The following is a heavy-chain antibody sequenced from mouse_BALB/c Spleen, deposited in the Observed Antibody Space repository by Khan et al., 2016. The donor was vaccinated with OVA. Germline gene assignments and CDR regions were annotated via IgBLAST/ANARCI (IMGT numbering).Heavy chain of an antibody. D-gene: IGHD1-2*01. CDR2: ISPGSGDT. Sequence: QVQLQQSGAELARPGASVKLSCKASGYTFTVYYINWVKQSTGQGLEWIGEISPGSGDTYYNERFKGKATLTAAKSSSSAYMQLRSLTSEASAVSFCARSKCFGYTFAYWGPETLVTVSA. V-gene: IGHV1-77*01. CDR1: GYTFTVYY. CDR3: ARSKCFGYTFAY. J-gene: IGHJ3*01.